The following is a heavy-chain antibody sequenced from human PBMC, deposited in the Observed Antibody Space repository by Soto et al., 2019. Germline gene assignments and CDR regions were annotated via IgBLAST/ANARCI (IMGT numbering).Heavy chain of an antibody. J-gene: IGHJ5*02. D-gene: IGHD3-10*01. V-gene: IGHV4-34*01. Sequence: PSETLSLTCAVYGGSFSGYYWSWIRQPPGKGLEWIGEINHSGSTNYNPSLKSRVTISVDTSKNQFPLRLSSVTAADTAVYYCARGLPPPYYYYGWGTPRWFDPWGQGTLVTVSS. CDR2: INHSGST. CDR3: ARGLPPPYYYYGWGTPRWFDP. CDR1: GGSFSGYY.